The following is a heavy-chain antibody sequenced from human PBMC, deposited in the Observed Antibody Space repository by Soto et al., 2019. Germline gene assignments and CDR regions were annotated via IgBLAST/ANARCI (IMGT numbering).Heavy chain of an antibody. CDR2: ISAYSGNT. V-gene: IGHV1-18*01. J-gene: IGHJ3*02. D-gene: IGHD3-9*01. CDR1: GYTFTTYR. CDR3: ARDHYDILTGYPLDVFDI. Sequence: QVQLVQSGAEVKKPGASVKVSCKASGYTFTTYRISWVRQAPGQGLEWMGWISAYSGNTKYAQKVQGRVTMTTDTSTSTAYMELRSLRSDDTAVYYCARDHYDILTGYPLDVFDIWGQGTMVTVSS.